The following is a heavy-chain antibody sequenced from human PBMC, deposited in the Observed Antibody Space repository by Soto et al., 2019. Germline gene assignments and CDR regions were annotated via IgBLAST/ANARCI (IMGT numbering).Heavy chain of an antibody. Sequence: GGSLRLSCAASEFTFSSYWMHWVRQAPGKGLVWVSRINSDGSSTSYADSVKGRFTISRDNAKNTLYLQMNSLRAEDTAVYYCARDTAEGFDYYYGMDVWGQGTTVTVSS. CDR3: ARDTAEGFDYYYGMDV. D-gene: IGHD5-18*01. J-gene: IGHJ6*02. CDR1: EFTFSSYW. V-gene: IGHV3-74*01. CDR2: INSDGSST.